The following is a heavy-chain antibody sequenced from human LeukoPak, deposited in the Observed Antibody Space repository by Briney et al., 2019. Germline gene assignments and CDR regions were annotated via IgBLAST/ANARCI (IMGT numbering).Heavy chain of an antibody. J-gene: IGHJ4*02. CDR2: ICYTGST. CDR3: ARDSSSWIY. Sequence: PSETLSLTCNVSSGSLSSYNYCWSWIRQHPGKGLEWIGYICYTGSTYYSPSLKSRLSISLDASKRQFSLKLSSVTAADTAVYYCARDSSSWIYWGQGTLVTVSS. CDR1: SGSLSSYNYC. D-gene: IGHD6-13*01. V-gene: IGHV4-31*03.